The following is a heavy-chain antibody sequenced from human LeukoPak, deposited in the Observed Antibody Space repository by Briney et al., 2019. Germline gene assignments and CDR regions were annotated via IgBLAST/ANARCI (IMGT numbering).Heavy chain of an antibody. CDR3: ARGAYYDFWSCYLGPNWFDP. Sequence: GGSLRLSCAASGYTFSSYGMHWVRQAPGKGLEWVAVIWYDGSNKYCADSVKGRFTISRDNSKNTLYLQMNGLRAEDTAVYYCARGAYYDFWSCYLGPNWFDPWGQGTLVTVSS. CDR1: GYTFSSYG. J-gene: IGHJ5*02. CDR2: IWYDGSNK. D-gene: IGHD3-3*01. V-gene: IGHV3-33*01.